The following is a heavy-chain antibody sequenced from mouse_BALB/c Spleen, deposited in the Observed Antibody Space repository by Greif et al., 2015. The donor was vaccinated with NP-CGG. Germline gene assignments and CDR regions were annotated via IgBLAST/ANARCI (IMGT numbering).Heavy chain of an antibody. CDR1: GFTFSSYG. CDR2: INSNGGST. J-gene: IGHJ3*01. Sequence: EVQGVESGGGLVQPGGSLKLSCAASGFTFSSYGMSWVRQTPDKRLELVATINSNGGSTYYPDSVKGRFTISRDNAKNTLYLQMSSLKSEDTAMYYCARGWEWFAYWGQGTLVTVSA. CDR3: ARGWEWFAY. D-gene: IGHD2-3*01. V-gene: IGHV5-6-3*01.